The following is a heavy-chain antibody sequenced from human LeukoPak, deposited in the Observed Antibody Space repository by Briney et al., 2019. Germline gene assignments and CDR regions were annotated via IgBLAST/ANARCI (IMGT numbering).Heavy chain of an antibody. J-gene: IGHJ4*02. Sequence: GGSLRLSCVASGFIFRSFAMHWVRQSPGKGLQWVALISSDGSNKAYADSVKGRFSLSRDNSKNTLYLQMNSLRAEDTAVYYCAKTKALGDSSGYYSPGIDYWGQGTLVTVSS. CDR3: AKTKALGDSSGYYSPGIDY. CDR1: GFIFRSFA. V-gene: IGHV3-30*04. D-gene: IGHD3-22*01. CDR2: ISSDGSNK.